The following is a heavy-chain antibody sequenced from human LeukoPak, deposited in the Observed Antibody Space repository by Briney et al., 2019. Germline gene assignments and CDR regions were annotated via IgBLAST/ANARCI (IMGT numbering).Heavy chain of an antibody. CDR2: IIPIFGTA. Sequence: ASVKVSCKASGGTFSSYAISWVRQAPGQGLEWMGGIIPIFGTANYAQKFQGRVTITTDESTSTAYMELSSLRSEDTAVYYCARDLVGAGGAWDAFDIWGQGTMVTVSS. J-gene: IGHJ3*02. D-gene: IGHD1-26*01. CDR1: GGTFSSYA. CDR3: ARDLVGAGGAWDAFDI. V-gene: IGHV1-69*05.